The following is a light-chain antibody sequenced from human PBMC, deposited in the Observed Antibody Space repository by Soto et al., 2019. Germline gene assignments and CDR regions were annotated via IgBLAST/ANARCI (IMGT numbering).Light chain of an antibody. Sequence: EIVLTQSPGTLSLSPGERATLSCRASQSVRSNYLAWYQQKPGQAPRLLIYGASSRATGIPDRFSGTGSGPVFTLTISRLEPEDFAVYYCQQYGGSPYTFGQGTKLEIK. CDR3: QQYGGSPYT. CDR2: GAS. J-gene: IGKJ2*01. CDR1: QSVRSNY. V-gene: IGKV3-20*01.